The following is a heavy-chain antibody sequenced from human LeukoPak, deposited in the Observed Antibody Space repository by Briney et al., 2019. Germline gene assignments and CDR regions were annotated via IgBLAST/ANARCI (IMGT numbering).Heavy chain of an antibody. V-gene: IGHV3-30*02. CDR3: ARDGDRARYYFDY. J-gene: IGHJ4*02. D-gene: IGHD2-21*01. Sequence: GGSLRLSCAASGFTFSSYGMHWVRQAPGKGLEWVAFIRYDGSNKYYADSVKGRFTISRDNSKNTLYLQMNSLRAEDTAVYYCARDGDRARYYFDYWGQGTLVTVSS. CDR1: GFTFSSYG. CDR2: IRYDGSNK.